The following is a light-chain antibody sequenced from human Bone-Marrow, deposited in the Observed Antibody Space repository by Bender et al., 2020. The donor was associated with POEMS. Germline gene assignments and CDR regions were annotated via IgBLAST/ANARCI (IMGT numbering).Light chain of an antibody. V-gene: IGLV2-14*02. CDR2: DVT. CDR1: SSDVGDYNL. Sequence: SALTQPASVSGSPGQSITISCTGSSSDVGDYNLVSWYQQHPGKAPKLLIYDVTKRSSGVPARFSGSKSGNTASLTVSGLQAEDEADYYCAVWDDSLNGWVFGGGTKLTVL. J-gene: IGLJ3*02. CDR3: AVWDDSLNGWV.